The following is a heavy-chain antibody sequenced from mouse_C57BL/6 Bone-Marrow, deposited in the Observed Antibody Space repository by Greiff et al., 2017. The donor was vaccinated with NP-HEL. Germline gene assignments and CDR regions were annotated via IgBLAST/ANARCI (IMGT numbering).Heavy chain of an antibody. CDR3: ARGDYGSSRFGYAMDY. D-gene: IGHD1-1*01. CDR1: GYAFSSYW. V-gene: IGHV1-80*01. J-gene: IGHJ4*01. Sequence: QVQLKESGAELVKPGASVKISCKASGYAFSSYWMNWVKERPGKGLEWIGQIYPGDGDTKYNGKFKGKATLTVDKSSSTAYMQVSSLTSEDSAVYVCARGDYGSSRFGYAMDYWGQGTSVTGSS. CDR2: IYPGDGDT.